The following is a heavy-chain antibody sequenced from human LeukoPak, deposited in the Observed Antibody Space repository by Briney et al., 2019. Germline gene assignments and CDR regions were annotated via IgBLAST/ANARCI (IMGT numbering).Heavy chain of an antibody. CDR3: ARALLWYGEPFYP. V-gene: IGHV4-38-2*02. CDR2: IYHSGST. D-gene: IGHD3-10*01. J-gene: IGHJ5*02. Sequence: SETLSLTCTVSGYSISSGYYWGWIRQPPGKGLEWIASIYHSGSTYYNPSLKSRVTISVDTSKNQFSLELTSVTAADTAVYSCARALLWYGEPFYPWGQGTLVTVSS. CDR1: GYSISSGYY.